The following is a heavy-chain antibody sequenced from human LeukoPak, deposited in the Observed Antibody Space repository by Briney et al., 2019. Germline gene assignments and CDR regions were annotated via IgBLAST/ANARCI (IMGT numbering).Heavy chain of an antibody. CDR2: ISSSSYI. CDR3: ARVEEAAAFNP. J-gene: IGHJ5*02. V-gene: IGHV3-69-1*01. D-gene: IGHD6-13*01. CDR1: GFTVSSNY. Sequence: GGSLRLSCAASGFTVSSNYMSWVRQAPGKGLEWVSSISSSSYIYYADSVKGRFTISRDNAKNSLYLQMNSLRAEDTAVYYCARVEEAAAFNPWGQGTLVTVSS.